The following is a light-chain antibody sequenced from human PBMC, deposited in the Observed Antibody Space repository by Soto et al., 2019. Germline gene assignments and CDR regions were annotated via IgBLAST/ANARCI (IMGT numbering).Light chain of an antibody. CDR2: DVS. V-gene: IGLV2-14*01. CDR1: SSDVGGYNY. CDR3: SSYTSSSTYVV. Sequence: QPASVSGSPGQSITISCTGTSSDVGGYNYVSWYQQHPGKAPKLMIYDVSNRPSGVSNRFSGSKSGNTASLTISGLQAEDDADYYCSSYTSSSTYVVFGGGTQLTFL. J-gene: IGLJ2*01.